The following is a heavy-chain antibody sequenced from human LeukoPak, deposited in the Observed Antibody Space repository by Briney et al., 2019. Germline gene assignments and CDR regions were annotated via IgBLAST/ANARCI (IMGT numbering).Heavy chain of an antibody. V-gene: IGHV4-61*02. Sequence: SQTLSLTCTVSGGSISSGSYYWSWIRQPAGKGLEWIGRIYTSGSTNYNPSLKSRVTISVDMSKNQFSLKLSSVTAADTAVYYCAGQGYDFWSGYRYYFDYWGQGTLVTVSS. CDR2: IYTSGST. J-gene: IGHJ4*02. CDR3: AGQGYDFWSGYRYYFDY. CDR1: GGSISSGSYY. D-gene: IGHD3-3*01.